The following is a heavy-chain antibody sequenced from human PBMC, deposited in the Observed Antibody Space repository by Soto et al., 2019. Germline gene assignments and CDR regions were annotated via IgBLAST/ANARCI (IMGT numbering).Heavy chain of an antibody. CDR3: ARRGPGTYLHY. CDR2: ISGSGDTT. CDR1: GFTFRSYA. D-gene: IGHD6-13*01. J-gene: IGHJ4*02. V-gene: IGHV3-23*01. Sequence: EVQLLESGGGLVQPGGSLRLSCAASGFTFRSYAMRWARQAPGKGLEWVSAISGSGDTTYYADSLKGRCTISRDNSMDTRYLPMSTPRAGRRAVYYCARRGPGTYLHYWGQGTLVTVSS.